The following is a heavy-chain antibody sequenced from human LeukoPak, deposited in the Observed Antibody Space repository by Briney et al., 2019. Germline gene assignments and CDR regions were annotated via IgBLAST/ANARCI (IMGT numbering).Heavy chain of an antibody. J-gene: IGHJ5*02. D-gene: IGHD3-10*01. CDR1: GFTFSSYC. V-gene: IGHV3-7*01. CDR2: INEDGSEK. Sequence: GGSLRLSCAASGFTFSSYCMNWVRQAPGKGLEWVANINEDGSEKYYVGSVEGRFTISRDNAKNSVFLQMNSLRADDTAMYYCATSSYSCSSSWGQGTLVTVSS. CDR3: ATSSYSCSSS.